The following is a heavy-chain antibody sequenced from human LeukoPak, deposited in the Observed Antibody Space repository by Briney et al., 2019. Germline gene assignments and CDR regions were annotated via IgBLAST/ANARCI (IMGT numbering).Heavy chain of an antibody. CDR1: GFIFSSYW. CDR2: INSDGSST. V-gene: IGHV3-74*01. CDR3: ASATYYYYMDV. Sequence: GGSLRLSCAASGFIFSSYWMHWVRQAPGKGLVWVSRINSDGSSTSYADSVKGRFTISRDNAKNTLYLQMNSLRAEDTAVYYCASATYYYYMDVWGKGTTVTVSS. J-gene: IGHJ6*03.